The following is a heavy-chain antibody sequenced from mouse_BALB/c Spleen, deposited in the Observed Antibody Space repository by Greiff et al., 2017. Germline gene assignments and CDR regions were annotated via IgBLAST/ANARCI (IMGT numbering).Heavy chain of an antibody. Sequence: VKLVESGPGLVAPSQSLSITCTVSGFSLSSYSVHWVRQPPGKGLEWLGMIWGGGSTDYNSALKSRLSISKDNSKSQVFLKMNSLQTDDTAMYYSARDDGYGEKTWFAYWGQGTLVTVSA. CDR1: GFSLSSYS. J-gene: IGHJ3*01. D-gene: IGHD2-2*01. CDR2: IWGGGST. V-gene: IGHV2-6-4*01. CDR3: ARDDGYGEKTWFAY.